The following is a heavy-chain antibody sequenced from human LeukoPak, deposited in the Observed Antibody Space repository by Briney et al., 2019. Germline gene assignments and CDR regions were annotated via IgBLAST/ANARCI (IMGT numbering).Heavy chain of an antibody. Sequence: PGGSLRLSCAASGLTFSNYAMSWVRQAPGKGLEWVSAVSGSGGSAYYADSVKGRFTISRDNSKNTLYLQMNSLRAEDTAVYYCTTGALIAARDVWGKGTTVTVSS. V-gene: IGHV3-23*01. CDR3: TTGALIAARDV. CDR2: VSGSGGSA. CDR1: GLTFSNYA. D-gene: IGHD6-6*01. J-gene: IGHJ6*04.